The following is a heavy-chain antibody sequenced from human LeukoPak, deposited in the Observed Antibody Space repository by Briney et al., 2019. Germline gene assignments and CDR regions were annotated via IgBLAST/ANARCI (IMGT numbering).Heavy chain of an antibody. CDR1: GGSISSYY. CDR2: IYTSGST. CDR3: ARHITAAHVDV. D-gene: IGHD6-13*01. Sequence: SETLSLTCTVSGGSISSYYWSWIRQPPGKGLEWIGYIYTSGSTNYNPSLKSRVTISVDTSKNQFSLKLSSVTAADTAVYYCARHITAAHVDVWGKGTTVTVSS. J-gene: IGHJ6*04. V-gene: IGHV4-4*09.